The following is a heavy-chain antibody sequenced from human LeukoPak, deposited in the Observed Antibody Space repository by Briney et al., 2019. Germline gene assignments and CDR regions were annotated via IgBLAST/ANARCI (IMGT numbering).Heavy chain of an antibody. D-gene: IGHD3-10*01. Sequence: GGSLRLSCAASGFTFSGFYMSWVRQGPGKGLEWLSYISSGSRYTLYADSVGGRFTVSRDDAQNSVYLQMNDVRADDTAVYYCVRDRAGSGNYYNNPHGMDLWGQGTTVSVSS. CDR1: GFTFSGFY. V-gene: IGHV3-11*05. J-gene: IGHJ6*02. CDR3: VRDRAGSGNYYNNPHGMDL. CDR2: ISSGSRYT.